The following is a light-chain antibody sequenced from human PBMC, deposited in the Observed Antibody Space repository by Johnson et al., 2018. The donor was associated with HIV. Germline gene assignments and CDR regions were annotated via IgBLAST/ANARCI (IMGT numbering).Light chain of an antibody. Sequence: QAVLTQPPSASETPGQRVTISCSGSTSNIGSNTVSWYQQLPGTAPKLLIYRNHQRPSGVPDRISGSKSGTSASLAISGLQAEDEADYSCAAWDSSLSVYVFGPGTKGTVL. CDR2: RNH. CDR1: TSNIGSNT. CDR3: AAWDSSLSVYV. V-gene: IGLV1-44*01. J-gene: IGLJ1*01.